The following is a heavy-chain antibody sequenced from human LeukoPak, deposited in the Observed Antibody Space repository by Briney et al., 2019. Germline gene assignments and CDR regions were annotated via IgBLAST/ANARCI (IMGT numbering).Heavy chain of an antibody. CDR2: ISYDGSNK. V-gene: IGHV3-30-3*01. CDR3: ARDLFGYNPLEVYYYYGMDV. D-gene: IGHD5-12*01. CDR1: GFTFSSYA. Sequence: PGGSLRLSCAASGFTFSSYAMHWVRQAPGEGLEWVAVISYDGSNKYYADSVKGRFTIPRDNSKNTLYLQMNSLRAEDTAVYYCARDLFGYNPLEVYYYYGMDVWGQGTTVTVSS. J-gene: IGHJ6*02.